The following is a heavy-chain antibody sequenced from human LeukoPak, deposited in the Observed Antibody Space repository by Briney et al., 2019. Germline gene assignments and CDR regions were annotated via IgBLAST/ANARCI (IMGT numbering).Heavy chain of an antibody. Sequence: GGSLRLSCAVSGFSVSSYGMSWVRQAPGKGLEWISAISVNGETTYYANSVKGRFIISRDNSENTLYLQMNSLRAEDTAVYYCARDRKYTVTTFPTDSYWGQGTLVTVSS. CDR3: ARDRKYTVTTFPTDSY. D-gene: IGHD4-17*01. CDR1: GFSVSSYG. CDR2: ISVNGETT. V-gene: IGHV3-23*01. J-gene: IGHJ4*02.